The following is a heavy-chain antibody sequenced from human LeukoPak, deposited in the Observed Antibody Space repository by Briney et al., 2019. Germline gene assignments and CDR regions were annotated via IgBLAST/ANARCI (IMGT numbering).Heavy chain of an antibody. V-gene: IGHV4-59*01. J-gene: IGHJ4*02. D-gene: IGHD5-12*01. Sequence: SETLSLTCTVSGGSISTYYWSWIRHPPGEGLEWIGYIYYSGSTNYNPSLRSRVTISVDTSKNQFSLKVNFVTAADTAVYYCARVSGGYDDYWGQGALVTVSS. CDR1: GGSISTYY. CDR3: ARVSGGYDDY. CDR2: IYYSGST.